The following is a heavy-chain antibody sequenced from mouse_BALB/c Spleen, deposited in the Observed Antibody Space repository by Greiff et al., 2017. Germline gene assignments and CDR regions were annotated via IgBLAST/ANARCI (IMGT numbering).Heavy chain of an antibody. CDR3: APVYYYGSSSYAMDY. D-gene: IGHD1-1*01. CDR2: IDPANGNT. J-gene: IGHJ4*01. Sequence: DVKLQESGAELVKPGASVKLSCTASGFNIKDTYMHWVKQRPEQGLEWIGRIDPANGNTKYDPKFQGKATITADTSSNTAYLQLSSLTSEDTAVYYCAPVYYYGSSSYAMDYWGQGTAVTVSS. V-gene: IGHV14-3*02. CDR1: GFNIKDTY.